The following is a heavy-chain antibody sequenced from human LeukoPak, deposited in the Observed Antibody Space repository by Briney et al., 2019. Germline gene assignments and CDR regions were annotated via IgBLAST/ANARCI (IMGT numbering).Heavy chain of an antibody. V-gene: IGHV3-74*01. Sequence: GGSLRLSCAASGFTFSSYWMHWVRQAPGKGLVWVSHITSDGSTTIYADSVKGRFTISRDNAENTLYLQMNGLRAEDTAMYYCASLGFLDYWGQGTLVTVSS. CDR3: ASLGFLDY. J-gene: IGHJ4*02. CDR1: GFTFSSYW. D-gene: IGHD3-10*01. CDR2: ITSDGSTT.